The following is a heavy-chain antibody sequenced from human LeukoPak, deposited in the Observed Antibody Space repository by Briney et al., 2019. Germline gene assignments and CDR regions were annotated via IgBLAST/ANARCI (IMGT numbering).Heavy chain of an antibody. CDR2: INSDGSST. CDR1: GFTFSSYW. D-gene: IGHD6-13*01. J-gene: IGHJ1*01. CDR3: ARATQQQVMWEH. Sequence: PGGSQRLSCAASGFTFSSYWMHWVRQAPGKGLVWVSRINSDGSSTSYADSVKGRFTISRDNAKNTLYLQMNSLRAEDTAVYYCARATQQQVMWEHWGQGTLVTVSS. V-gene: IGHV3-74*01.